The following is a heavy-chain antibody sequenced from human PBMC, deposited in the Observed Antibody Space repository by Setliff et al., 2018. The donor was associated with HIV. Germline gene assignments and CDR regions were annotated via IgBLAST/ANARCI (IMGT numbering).Heavy chain of an antibody. CDR2: ISSSSYI. V-gene: IGHV3-21*01. CDR1: GFTFSSYS. J-gene: IGHJ3*02. D-gene: IGHD2-15*01. CDR3: ARDRPPGRYYCSGGSCYPQDGLDAFDI. Sequence: GGSLRLSCAASGFTFSSYSMNWVRQAPGKGLEWVSSISSSSYIYYADSLKGRFTISRDNAKNSLYLQMNSLRAEDTAVYYCARDRPPGRYYCSGGSCYPQDGLDAFDIWGQGTMVTVSS.